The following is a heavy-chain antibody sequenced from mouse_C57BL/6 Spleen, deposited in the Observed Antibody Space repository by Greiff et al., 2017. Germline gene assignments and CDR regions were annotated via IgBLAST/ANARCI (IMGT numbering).Heavy chain of an antibody. CDR3: TREGVYAMDD. CDR1: GFTFSSYA. Sequence: EVQRVESGEGLVKPGGSLKLSCAASGFTFSSYAMSWVRQTPEKRLEWVAYISSGGDYIYYADTVKGRFTISRDNARNTLYRQMSSRKSEDTAMYYCTREGVYAMDDWGQGTSVTVSS. V-gene: IGHV5-9-1*02. CDR2: ISSGGDYI. J-gene: IGHJ4*01.